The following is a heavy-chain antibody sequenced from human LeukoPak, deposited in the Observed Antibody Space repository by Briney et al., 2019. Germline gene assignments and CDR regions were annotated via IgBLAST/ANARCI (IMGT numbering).Heavy chain of an antibody. Sequence: GGALRLSCAASGFAFSSYAMSWVRQAPGKGPEWVSGISGSGDRTYYTDSVKGRFTISRDNSKNTVYLQMNSPRVEDTAVYYCANGEWELKVYFHQWGQGTLVTVSS. V-gene: IGHV3-23*01. D-gene: IGHD1-26*01. CDR3: ANGEWELKVYFHQ. J-gene: IGHJ1*01. CDR2: ISGSGDRT. CDR1: GFAFSSYA.